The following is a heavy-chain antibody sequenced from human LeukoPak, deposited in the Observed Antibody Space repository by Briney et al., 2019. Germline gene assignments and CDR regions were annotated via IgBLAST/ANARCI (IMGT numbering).Heavy chain of an antibody. J-gene: IGHJ4*02. CDR2: IYYSGST. Sequence: GSLRLSCAASGFTFDDYAMHWIRQPPGKGLEWIGYIYYSGSTNYNPSLKSRVTISVDTSKNQFSLKLSSVTAADTAVYYCARYVGAFDYWGQGTLVTVSS. CDR3: ARYVGAFDY. D-gene: IGHD3-16*01. CDR1: GFTFDDYA. V-gene: IGHV4-59*01.